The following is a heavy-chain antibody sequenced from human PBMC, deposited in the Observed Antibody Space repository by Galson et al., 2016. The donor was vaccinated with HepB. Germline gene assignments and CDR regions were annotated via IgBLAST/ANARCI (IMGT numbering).Heavy chain of an antibody. CDR3: SRVGGTGWYGPDY. J-gene: IGHJ4*02. CDR1: GYSFSYYA. D-gene: IGHD6-19*01. CDR2: INVANGDT. V-gene: IGHV1-3*01. Sequence: SVKVSCKGSGYSFSYYAIHWVRQAPGQRPEWVGWINVANGDTKYSQKLQDRVTLSSDASAPTAYMELSSHTYEDSAVYYCSRVGGTGWYGPDYWGQGTLVTVSS.